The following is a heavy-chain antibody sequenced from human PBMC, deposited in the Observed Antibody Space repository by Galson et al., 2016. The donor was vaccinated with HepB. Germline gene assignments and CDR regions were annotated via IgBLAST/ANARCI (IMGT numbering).Heavy chain of an antibody. D-gene: IGHD1-14*01. CDR1: GYSLTYYY. CDR2: TIANIGNT. J-gene: IGHJ4*02. CDR3: ARTKPGDFYDY. Sequence: SVKVSCKASGYSLTYYYITWLRQAPGQGLEWMGWTIANIGNTKKSQRFQGRLTMTADTSTNTAYMELGSLKSDDTAVYFCARTKPGDFYDYWGQGTQVTVSS. V-gene: IGHV1-18*04.